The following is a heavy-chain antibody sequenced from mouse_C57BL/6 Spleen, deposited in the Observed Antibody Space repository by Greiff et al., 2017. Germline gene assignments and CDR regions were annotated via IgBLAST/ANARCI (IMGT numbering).Heavy chain of an antibody. J-gene: IGHJ2*01. V-gene: IGHV14-3*01. CDR3: ARNPFNSPYYFDY. CDR2: IDPANGNT. D-gene: IGHD2-12*01. Sequence: EVQLVESVAELVRPGASVKLSCTASGFNIKYTYMHWVKQRPEQGLEWIGRIDPANGNTKYAPKFQGKATITADTSSNTAYLQLSSLTSENTAIYYCARNPFNSPYYFDYEGQGTTLTVSS. CDR1: GFNIKYTY.